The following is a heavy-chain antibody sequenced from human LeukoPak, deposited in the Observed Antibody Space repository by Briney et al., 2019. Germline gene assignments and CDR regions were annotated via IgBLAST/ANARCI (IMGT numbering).Heavy chain of an antibody. D-gene: IGHD3-16*02. CDR3: ARVEDRDNVWGSYRLADY. V-gene: IGHV1-18*04. CDR2: ISAHNGHT. Sequence: GASVKVSCKASGYTFTTYGISWVRQAPGQALEWMGWISAHNGHTNYAQNLQGRVTMTTDTSTSTAYMELRSLRSDDTAVYYWARVEDRDNVWGSYRLADYWGQGTLVTVSS. J-gene: IGHJ4*02. CDR1: GYTFTTYG.